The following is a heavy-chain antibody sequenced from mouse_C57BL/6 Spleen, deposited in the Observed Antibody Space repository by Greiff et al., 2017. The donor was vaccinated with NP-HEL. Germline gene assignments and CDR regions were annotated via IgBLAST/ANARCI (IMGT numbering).Heavy chain of an antibody. Sequence: EVQLQQSGPELVKPGASVKISCKASGYTFTDYYMNWVKQSHGKSLEWIGDINPNNGGTSYNQKFKGKATLTVDKSSSTAYMELRSLTSEDSAVYYCARPHYGSSYRFAYWGQGTLVTVSA. D-gene: IGHD1-1*01. J-gene: IGHJ3*01. CDR1: GYTFTDYY. CDR2: INPNNGGT. V-gene: IGHV1-26*01. CDR3: ARPHYGSSYRFAY.